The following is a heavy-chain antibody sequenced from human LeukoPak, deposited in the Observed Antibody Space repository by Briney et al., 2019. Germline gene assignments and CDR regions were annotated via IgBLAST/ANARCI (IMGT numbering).Heavy chain of an antibody. V-gene: IGHV3-7*01. CDR3: ARHAYDYVWGSYRRNWFDP. CDR2: IDQDGSEK. J-gene: IGHJ5*02. D-gene: IGHD3-16*02. Sequence: GGSLRLSCAASGFTFSTYWMSWVRQTPGKGLEWVANIDQDGSEKYYVDSVKGGFTISRDNAKNSLYLQMNSLRAEDSAVYYCARHAYDYVWGSYRRNWFDPWGQGTLVTVSS. CDR1: GFTFSTYW.